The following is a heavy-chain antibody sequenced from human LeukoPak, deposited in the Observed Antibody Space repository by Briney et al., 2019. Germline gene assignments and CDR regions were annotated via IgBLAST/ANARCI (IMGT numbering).Heavy chain of an antibody. CDR3: ARHYGP. CDR2: IYDSGST. Sequence: YYWGXIRXXXGRGLEWIGSIYDSGSTYYNPSLKSRVTISVDTSKNQFSLKLNSVTAADTAVYYCARHYGPWGQGTLVTVSS. J-gene: IGHJ5*02. D-gene: IGHD3-10*01. CDR1: YY. V-gene: IGHV4-39*01.